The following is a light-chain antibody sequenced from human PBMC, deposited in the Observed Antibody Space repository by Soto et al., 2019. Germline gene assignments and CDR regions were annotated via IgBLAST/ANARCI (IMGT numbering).Light chain of an antibody. CDR3: CSYAGPYTWV. CDR1: SSDVGGYNL. Sequence: QSALTQPASVSGSPGQSITISCTGTSSDVGGYNLVSWYQHHPGKAPKVMIYEDSERPSGVSNRFSGSKSGNTASLTISGLQGEDEADYYCCSYAGPYTWVFGGGTKLPVL. J-gene: IGLJ3*02. CDR2: EDS. V-gene: IGLV2-23*01.